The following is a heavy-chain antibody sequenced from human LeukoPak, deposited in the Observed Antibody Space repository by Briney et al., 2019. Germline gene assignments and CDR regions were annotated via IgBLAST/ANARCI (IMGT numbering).Heavy chain of an antibody. V-gene: IGHV1-46*01. CDR2: INPSGGST. Sequence: GASVKVSCKASGYTFTSYYMHWVRQAPGQGLEWMAIINPSGGSTSYAQKFQGRVTMTRDTSTSTVYMELSSLRSEDTAVYYCARTQQWLGTFDYWGQGTLVTVSS. CDR1: GYTFTSYY. D-gene: IGHD6-19*01. CDR3: ARTQQWLGTFDY. J-gene: IGHJ4*02.